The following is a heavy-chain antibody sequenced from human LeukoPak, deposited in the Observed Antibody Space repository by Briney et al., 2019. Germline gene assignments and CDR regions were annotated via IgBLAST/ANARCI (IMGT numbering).Heavy chain of an antibody. CDR3: AKDLIAAPGTIPFFDY. CDR1: GFTFSSYA. V-gene: IGHV3-23*01. Sequence: PGGSLRLSCAASGFTFSSYAMSWVRQAPGKGLEWVSTISDSGGSTYYADSVKGRFTISRDNSKNTLYLQMNSLRAEDTAVYYCAKDLIAAPGTIPFFDYWGQGTLVTVSS. D-gene: IGHD6-13*01. J-gene: IGHJ4*02. CDR2: ISDSGGST.